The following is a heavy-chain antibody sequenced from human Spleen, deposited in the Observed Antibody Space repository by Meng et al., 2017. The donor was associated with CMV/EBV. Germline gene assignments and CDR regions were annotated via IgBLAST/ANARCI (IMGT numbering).Heavy chain of an antibody. Sequence: AAGSTFSSDSKCWVRQPPEGGQWRGAFKRYDGNNKYDADSMKGRFTTSKDNSKTTLYQKMNSMRAEDTAVYYCAKDCSTNCAYLDYWGKGKMVTVSS. CDR2: KRYDGNNK. CDR1: GSTFSSDS. D-gene: IGHD2-2*01. J-gene: IGHJ4*02. V-gene: IGHV3-30*02. CDR3: AKDCSTNCAYLDY.